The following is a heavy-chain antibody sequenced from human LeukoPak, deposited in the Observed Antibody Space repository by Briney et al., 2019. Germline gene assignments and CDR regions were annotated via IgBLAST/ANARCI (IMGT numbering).Heavy chain of an antibody. CDR2: INHSGST. J-gene: IGHJ6*03. CDR1: GGSFSGYY. CDR3: ARPNTAMVNYYYYYMDV. V-gene: IGHV4-34*01. D-gene: IGHD5-18*01. Sequence: SETLSLTCAGYGGSFSGYYWSWIRQPPGKGLEWIGEINHSGSTNYNPSLKSRVTISVDTSKNQFSLKLSSVTAADTAVYYCARPNTAMVNYYYYYMDVWGKGTTVTVSS.